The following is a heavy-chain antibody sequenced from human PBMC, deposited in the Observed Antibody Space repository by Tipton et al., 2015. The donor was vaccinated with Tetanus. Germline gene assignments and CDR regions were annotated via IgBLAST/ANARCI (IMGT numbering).Heavy chain of an antibody. J-gene: IGHJ4*02. CDR3: ARGVADKGDFDY. CDR1: GDSVSSISAA. Sequence: GLVKSSQTLSLTCAISGDSVSSISAAWNWIRKSPSRGLEWLGRTYYRSKWYNDYAVSVKSRITINPYTSKNQFSLQLNSVTPEDTAVYFCARGVADKGDFDYWGQGTLVTVSS. D-gene: IGHD6-19*01. CDR2: TYYRSKWYN. V-gene: IGHV6-1*01.